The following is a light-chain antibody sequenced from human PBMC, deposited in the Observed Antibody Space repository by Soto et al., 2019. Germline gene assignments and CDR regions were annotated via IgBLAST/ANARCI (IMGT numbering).Light chain of an antibody. J-gene: IGKJ1*01. CDR1: QSLSGN. Sequence: EIVMTQSPATLAGSPGETVTLSCRASQSLSGNLAWYQQKPGQAPRLLIFRASTRATGVPARFGGRGSGTEFTLTISGLQSEDFAVYCCQQDSKLRACTFGPGTKV. V-gene: IGKV3-15*01. CDR2: RAS. CDR3: QQDSKLRACT.